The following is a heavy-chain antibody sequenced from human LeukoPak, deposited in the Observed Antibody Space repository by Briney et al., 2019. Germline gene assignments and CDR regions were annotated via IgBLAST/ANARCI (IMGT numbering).Heavy chain of an antibody. Sequence: ASVKVSCKASGYTFTSYGISWVRQAPGQGLEWMGWISAYNGNTNYAQKLQGRVTMTTDTSTSTAYMELRSLRSDDTAVYYCARVRGHVDWLSNNWFDPWGQGTLVTVSS. J-gene: IGHJ5*02. CDR3: ARVRGHVDWLSNNWFDP. V-gene: IGHV1-18*01. CDR2: ISAYNGNT. CDR1: GYTFTSYG. D-gene: IGHD3-9*01.